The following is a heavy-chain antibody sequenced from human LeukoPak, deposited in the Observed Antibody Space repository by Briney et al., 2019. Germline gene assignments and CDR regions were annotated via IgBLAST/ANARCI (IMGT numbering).Heavy chain of an antibody. J-gene: IGHJ4*02. CDR3: ARHLSYGDSNFFDY. CDR2: IYYSGST. CDR1: GDSISGYY. V-gene: IGHV4-59*08. Sequence: SQTLSLTCTVAGDSISGYYCSWIRQPPGKGLEWIGYIYYSGSTSYTASLKSLVIISVDTSKNQFSLKLSSVTAADTAVYYCARHLSYGDSNFFDYWGQGTLVTVSS. D-gene: IGHD4-17*01.